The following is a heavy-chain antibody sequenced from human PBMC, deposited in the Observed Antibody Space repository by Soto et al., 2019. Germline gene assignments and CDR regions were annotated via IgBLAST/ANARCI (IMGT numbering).Heavy chain of an antibody. CDR3: ARRPHYDFLSGQRGFDY. CDR1: GDSISTSNYY. Sequence: PSETLSLTCTVSGDSISTSNYYWGWIRQPPGKGLEWIGSVYYSGNTYYNASLKSRATISVDRSKNQFSLKLSSVTAADTAIYYCARRPHYDFLSGQRGFDYWGQGTLVTVSS. V-gene: IGHV4-39*01. D-gene: IGHD3-3*01. J-gene: IGHJ4*02. CDR2: VYYSGNT.